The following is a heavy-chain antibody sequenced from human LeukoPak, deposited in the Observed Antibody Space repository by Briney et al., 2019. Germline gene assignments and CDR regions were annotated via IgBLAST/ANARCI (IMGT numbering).Heavy chain of an antibody. CDR2: IKQDGSEK. J-gene: IGHJ6*02. CDR3: ARDHVVVAATFYYYYYGMDV. Sequence: GGSLRLSCAASGFTFSTYWMSWVRQAPGKGLEWVANIKQDGSEKYYVDSVKGRFTISRDNAKNSLYLQMNSLRAEDTAVYYCARDHVVVAATFYYYYYGMDVWGQGTTVTVSS. CDR1: GFTFSTYW. V-gene: IGHV3-7*01. D-gene: IGHD2-15*01.